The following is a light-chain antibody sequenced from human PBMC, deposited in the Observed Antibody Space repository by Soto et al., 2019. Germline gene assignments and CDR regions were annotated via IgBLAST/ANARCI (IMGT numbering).Light chain of an antibody. J-gene: IGLJ7*01. CDR1: TNDVDDYKY. V-gene: IGLV2-14*03. Sequence: QSVLTQPASVSGSPGHSITISFSGTTNDVDDYKYFTWYQQHPGKAPTLLIFDVSHRPSRASNRFSGSKSANTASLTISGLQAEDEADYYCNAYTKNNSQVLGG. CDR2: DVS. CDR3: NAYTKNNSQV.